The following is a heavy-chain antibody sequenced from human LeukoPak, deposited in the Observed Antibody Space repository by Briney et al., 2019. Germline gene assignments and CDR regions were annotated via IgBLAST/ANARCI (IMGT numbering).Heavy chain of an antibody. CDR2: INPNSGNT. V-gene: IGHV1-8*02. CDR3: ARVDTAMLTWPVDY. J-gene: IGHJ4*02. D-gene: IGHD5-18*01. CDR1: GYTFTGYY. Sequence: ASVKVSCKASGYTFTGYYMHWVRQAPGQGLEWMGWINPNSGNTGYAQKFQGRVTMTRNTSISTAYMELSSLRSEDTAVYYCARVDTAMLTWPVDYWGQGTLATVS.